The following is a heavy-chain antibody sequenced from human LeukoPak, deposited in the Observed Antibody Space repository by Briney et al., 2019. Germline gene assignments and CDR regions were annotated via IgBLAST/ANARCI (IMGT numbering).Heavy chain of an antibody. J-gene: IGHJ6*03. Sequence: SETLSLTCAVSGYSLGKNYYWGWIRQPPGKGLEWIGRIYGTGSTSYNPSLMNRVTMSVDTSKNHFSLKLSSVTAADTAVYYCARYEPQGPRTYRVGATGYYMDVWGKGTTVTVSS. D-gene: IGHD1-26*01. CDR2: IYGTGST. CDR1: GYSLGKNYY. V-gene: IGHV4-38-2*01. CDR3: ARYEPQGPRTYRVGATGYYMDV.